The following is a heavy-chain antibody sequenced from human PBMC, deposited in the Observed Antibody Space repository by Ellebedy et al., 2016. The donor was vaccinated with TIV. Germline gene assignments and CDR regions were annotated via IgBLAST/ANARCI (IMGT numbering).Heavy chain of an antibody. CDR2: ISYDGSNK. J-gene: IGHJ3*02. D-gene: IGHD1-26*01. V-gene: IGHV3-30-3*01. CDR3: ASNVVGATPGDI. CDR1: GFTFSSYA. Sequence: GGSLRLSXAASGFTFSSYAMHWVRQAPGKGLEWVAVISYDGSNKYYADSVKGRFTISRDNSKNTLYLQMNSLRAEDTAVYYCASNVVGATPGDIWGQGTMVTVSS.